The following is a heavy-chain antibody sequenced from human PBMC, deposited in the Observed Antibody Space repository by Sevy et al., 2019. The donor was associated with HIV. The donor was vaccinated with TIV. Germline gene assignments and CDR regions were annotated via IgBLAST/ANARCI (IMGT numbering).Heavy chain of an antibody. V-gene: IGHV3-9*01. CDR3: AKYVLEAGDFNGDYYYGMDV. CDR2: ISWNSCSI. J-gene: IGHJ6*02. Sequence: GGFLRLSCAASGFTFDDYAMHCVRQAPGKGLEWLSGISWNSCSIGYADSVKGRFTISRDNAKNSLYLIMNSLSAEDTALYYCAKYVLEAGDFNGDYYYGMDVWGQGTGVTVSS. D-gene: IGHD3-16*01. CDR1: GFTFDDYA.